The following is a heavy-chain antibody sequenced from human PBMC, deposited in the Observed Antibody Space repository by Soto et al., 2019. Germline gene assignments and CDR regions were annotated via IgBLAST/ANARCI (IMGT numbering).Heavy chain of an antibody. V-gene: IGHV1-18*01. Sequence: QVQLVQSGAEVKKPGASVKVSCKASGYTFTSYGLSWVRQAPGQGLEWMGRISAYNYNTNYAQKLQGRVTMTTDTATSTAYMEPRSLRPDETAVYYCARVVGALGHWFDPWGQGTLVTVSS. J-gene: IGHJ5*02. CDR2: ISAYNYNT. CDR1: GYTFTSYG. D-gene: IGHD1-26*01. CDR3: ARVVGALGHWFDP.